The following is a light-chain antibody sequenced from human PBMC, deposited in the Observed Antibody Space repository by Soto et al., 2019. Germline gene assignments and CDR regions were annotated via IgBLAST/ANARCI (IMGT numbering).Light chain of an antibody. J-gene: IGKJ2*01. Sequence: EIVLTQSPGTLSVSPGERATLSCRASQSVSSNYLAWYQQKTGQAPRLLMYGASSRATGIPDRFSGSGSGTDFTLTISRLEPEDFAVYFCQQYSSSPYTFGQGTKLEIK. CDR2: GAS. CDR3: QQYSSSPYT. CDR1: QSVSSNY. V-gene: IGKV3-20*01.